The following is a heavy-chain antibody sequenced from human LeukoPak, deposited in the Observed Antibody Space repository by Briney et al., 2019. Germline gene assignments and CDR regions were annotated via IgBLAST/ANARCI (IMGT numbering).Heavy chain of an antibody. J-gene: IGHJ4*02. D-gene: IGHD1-26*01. CDR1: GFTFSRDS. CDR2: ISSSSSTI. V-gene: IGHV3-48*01. CDR3: ARALGAYYFDD. Sequence: GGSLRLSCAASGFTFSRDSMDWVRQAPGKGLEWVSFISSSSSTIYYADSVKGRFTIPRDNAKNSLFLQLNSLRAEDTAVYYCARALGAYYFDDWGQGTLVTVSS.